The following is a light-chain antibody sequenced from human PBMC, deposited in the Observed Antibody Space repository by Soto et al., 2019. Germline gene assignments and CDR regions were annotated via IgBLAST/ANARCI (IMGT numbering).Light chain of an antibody. CDR3: QKYNSAPLT. J-gene: IGKJ4*01. CDR2: AAS. V-gene: IGKV1-27*01. CDR1: QGIGVY. Sequence: DIQMTQSPSSVSASLGDRVTITCRSSQGIGVYLAWFQQKPGNVPKLLIYAASTLQSGVPSRFSGSGSGTDFTLTISSLQPEDVATYYCQKYNSAPLTFGGGTKVEIK.